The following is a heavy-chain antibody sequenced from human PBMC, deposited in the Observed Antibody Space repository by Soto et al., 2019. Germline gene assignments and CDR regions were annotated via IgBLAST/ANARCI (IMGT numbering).Heavy chain of an antibody. CDR1: CYSISGYY. V-gene: IGHV4-59*01. CDR2: IYYSGTA. J-gene: IGHJ4*02. CDR3: ARESYYGSGATVVAY. D-gene: IGHD3-10*01. Sequence: PSATLSLACSFICYSISGYYWRWISDPPGKGLEWIWYIYYSGTASYNPSLNSRVTMSVDTSKNQFSLKVNSVTAADTAVYYCARESYYGSGATVVAYWGQGTLVTVS.